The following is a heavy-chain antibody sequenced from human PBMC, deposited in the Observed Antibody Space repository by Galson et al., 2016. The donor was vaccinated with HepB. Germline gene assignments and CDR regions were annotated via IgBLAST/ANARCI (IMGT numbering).Heavy chain of an antibody. J-gene: IGHJ3*02. D-gene: IGHD2-21*01. CDR2: INHSGST. Sequence: SETLSLTCAVYGGSFSGYYWSWIRQPPGKGLEWIGEINHSGSTNYNPSLKSRVTISVDTSKNQFSLKLSSVTAAYTAVYYCARGNYSAFDIWGQGTMVTVSS. V-gene: IGHV4-34*01. CDR1: GGSFSGYY. CDR3: ARGNYSAFDI.